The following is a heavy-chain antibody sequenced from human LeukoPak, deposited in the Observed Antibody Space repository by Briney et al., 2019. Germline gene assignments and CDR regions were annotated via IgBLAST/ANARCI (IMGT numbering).Heavy chain of an antibody. J-gene: IGHJ6*02. CDR2: INSDGSST. CDR1: GFTFSSYW. CDR3: ARDMYYDFWSGYVSYYYYGMDV. Sequence: GGSLRLSCAASGFTFSSYWMHWVRQAPGKGLVWVSRINSDGSSTSCADSVKGRFTISRDNAKNTLYLQMNSLRAEDTAVYYCARDMYYDFWSGYVSYYYYGMDVWGQGTTVTVSS. V-gene: IGHV3-74*01. D-gene: IGHD3-3*01.